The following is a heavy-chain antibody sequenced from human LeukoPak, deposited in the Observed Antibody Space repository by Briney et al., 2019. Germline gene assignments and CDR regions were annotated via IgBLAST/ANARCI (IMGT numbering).Heavy chain of an antibody. J-gene: IGHJ4*02. D-gene: IGHD2-15*01. CDR1: GYTFTGYY. CDR2: INPNSGGT. V-gene: IGHV1-2*02. Sequence: ASVTVSCKASGYTFTGYYMHWVRHAPGHGLEWLGWINPNSGGTNYAQKFQGRVTMTRDTSISTAYMELSRLRSDDTALYYCARVRCSSGSCYSDYWGQGTLVPVSS. CDR3: ARVRCSSGSCYSDY.